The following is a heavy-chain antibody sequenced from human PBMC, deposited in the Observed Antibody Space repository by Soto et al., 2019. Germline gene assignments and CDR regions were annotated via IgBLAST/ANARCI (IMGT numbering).Heavy chain of an antibody. V-gene: IGHV1-3*05. D-gene: IGHD6-6*01. CDR3: ARGSSSWDYYYGMDV. J-gene: IGHJ6*02. CDR2: INAGNGNT. Sequence: QVQLVQSGAEEKKPGASVKVSCKASGYTFTSYAMHWVRQAPGQRLERMGWINAGNGNTKYSQKFQGRVTITRDTSASTAYMELSRLSSEDTAVYYCARGSSSWDYYYGMDVWGQGTTVTVSS. CDR1: GYTFTSYA.